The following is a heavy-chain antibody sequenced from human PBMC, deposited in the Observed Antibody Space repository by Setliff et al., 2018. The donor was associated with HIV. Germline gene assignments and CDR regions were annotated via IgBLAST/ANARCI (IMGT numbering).Heavy chain of an antibody. CDR2: INPNTGGT. CDR3: ARDNRTGYSGGWPLDY. J-gene: IGHJ4*02. D-gene: IGHD5-12*01. Sequence: ASVMVSCKASGYFFTAYYMHWVRQAPGQGLEWMAWINPNTGGTQCAQKFQGRVTVTRDTPISTAYMEIKKLTSDDTAVYYCARDNRTGYSGGWPLDYWGQGTVVTVSS. CDR1: GYFFTAYY. V-gene: IGHV1-2*02.